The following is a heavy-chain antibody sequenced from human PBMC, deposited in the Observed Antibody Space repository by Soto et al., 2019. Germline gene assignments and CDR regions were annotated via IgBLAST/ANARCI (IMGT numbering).Heavy chain of an antibody. J-gene: IGHJ4*02. Sequence: GGSLRLSCEASGFTLRNYAMTWVRQAPGKGLEWVSLISANDVGTYYAESVKTRFTISTDQSRNTVYLQMDSLRADDTAIYYCAKAKNDYNWDNRHPFDYWGQGTLVTVSS. CDR2: ISANDVGT. CDR1: GFTLRNYA. CDR3: AKAKNDYNWDNRHPFDY. D-gene: IGHD1-20*01. V-gene: IGHV3-23*01.